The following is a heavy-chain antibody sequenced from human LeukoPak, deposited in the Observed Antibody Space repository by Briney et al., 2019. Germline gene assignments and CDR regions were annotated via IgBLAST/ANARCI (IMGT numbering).Heavy chain of an antibody. CDR2: IKPNSGGT. CDR3: ARGGGYSYDYQAY. J-gene: IGHJ4*02. V-gene: IGHV1-2*02. D-gene: IGHD5-18*01. Sequence: ASVKVSCKASGYTFTDYYLHWVRQAPGQGLEWMGWIKPNSGGTNYAQKFQGRVTLTRDTSITTAYMELSRLRSDDTAVYYCARGGGYSYDYQAYWGQGTLVTVSS. CDR1: GYTFTDYY.